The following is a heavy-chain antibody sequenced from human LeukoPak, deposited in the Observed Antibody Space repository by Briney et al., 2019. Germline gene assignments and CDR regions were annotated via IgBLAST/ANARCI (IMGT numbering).Heavy chain of an antibody. CDR2: IIPIFGTA. CDR1: GGTFISYA. V-gene: IGHV1-69*01. J-gene: IGHJ3*02. D-gene: IGHD7-27*01. CDR3: ARGLSWGSVAFDI. Sequence: GASVKVSCKASGGTFISYAISWVRQAPGQGLEWMGGIIPIFGTANYAQKFQGRVTITADESTSTAYMELSSLRSEDTAVYYCARGLSWGSVAFDIWSQGTMVTVSS.